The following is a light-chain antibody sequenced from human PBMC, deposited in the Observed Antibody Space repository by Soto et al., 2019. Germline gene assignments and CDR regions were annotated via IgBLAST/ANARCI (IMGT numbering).Light chain of an antibody. J-gene: IGLJ2*01. CDR1: SSNIGSNT. CDR3: AAWDDSLNGVV. V-gene: IGLV1-44*01. CDR2: SNN. Sequence: QSVLTQPPSASGTPGQRVTISCSGSSSNIGSNTVNWYQQLPGTAPKLLIDSNNQRPSGVPDRFSGSKSGTSASQAISGLQSEDEGDYYCAAWDDSLNGVVFGGGTKLTVL.